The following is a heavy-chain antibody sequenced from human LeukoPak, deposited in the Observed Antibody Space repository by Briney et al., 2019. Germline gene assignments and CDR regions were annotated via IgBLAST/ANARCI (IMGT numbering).Heavy chain of an antibody. D-gene: IGHD2-2*01. Sequence: GGSLRLSCAASGFTFSNYAMTWVRQAPGKGLEWVSSISSSSSYIYYADSVKGRFTISRDNAKNSLYLQMNSLRAEDTAVYYCARMGYHDAFDIWGQGTMVTVSS. CDR3: ARMGYHDAFDI. CDR2: ISSSSSYI. V-gene: IGHV3-21*01. J-gene: IGHJ3*02. CDR1: GFTFSNYA.